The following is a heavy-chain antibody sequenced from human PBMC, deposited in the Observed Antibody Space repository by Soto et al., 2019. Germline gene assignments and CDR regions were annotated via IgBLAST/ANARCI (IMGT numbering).Heavy chain of an antibody. V-gene: IGHV2-5*02. CDR2: IYWDGYK. CDR1: GFSLRTSGVG. D-gene: IGHD3-16*01. Sequence: QLTLKESGPTLVKPTQTLTLTCAFSGFSLRTSGVGVGWIRQPPGKALEWLALIYWDGYKHYSPSLKSRLTITVANPKNQVVNKRANMSPVEAATNLCSQKGGGDRILDYGGQGTLVTVSS. CDR3: SQKGGGDRILDY. J-gene: IGHJ4*02.